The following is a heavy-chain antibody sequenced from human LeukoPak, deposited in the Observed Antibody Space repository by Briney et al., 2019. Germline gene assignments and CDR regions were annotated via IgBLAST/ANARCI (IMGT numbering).Heavy chain of an antibody. V-gene: IGHV1-2*02. J-gene: IGHJ5*02. CDR2: ISPNSGGT. CDR3: ARDYVGDNWFDP. Sequence: VASVKVSCKASGYTFTDYYMHWVRQAPGQGLEWMGWISPNSGGTNYAQKFQGRVTMTRDTSISTAYMELSRLRSDDTAVYYCARDYVGDNWFDPWGQGTLATVSS. CDR1: GYTFTDYY. D-gene: IGHD3-16*01.